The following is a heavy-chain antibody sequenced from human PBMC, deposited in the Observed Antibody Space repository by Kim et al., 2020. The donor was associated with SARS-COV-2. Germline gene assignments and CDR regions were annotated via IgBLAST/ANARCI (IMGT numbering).Heavy chain of an antibody. CDR2: LYYGGSS. Sequence: SETLSLTCIVSGASLSRGGYYWGWLRQPPGNGLEWIMSLYYGGSSYYNPSLESRVTISVDTSKNQFSLRLKSVTAADTAVYFCARMRQQLIPAIFDPWGQGTLVTVSS. D-gene: IGHD6-13*01. V-gene: IGHV4-39*07. CDR3: ARMRQQLIPAIFDP. J-gene: IGHJ5*02. CDR1: GASLSRGGYY.